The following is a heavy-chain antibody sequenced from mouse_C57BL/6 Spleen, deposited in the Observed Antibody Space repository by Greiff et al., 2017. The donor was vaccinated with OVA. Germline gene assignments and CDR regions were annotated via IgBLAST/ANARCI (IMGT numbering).Heavy chain of an antibody. V-gene: IGHV1-26*01. CDR1: GYTFTDYY. CDR2: INPNNGGT. D-gene: IGHD2-2*01. Sequence: EVQLQQSGPELVKPGASVKISCKASGYTFTDYYMNWVKQSHGKSLEWIGDINPNNGGTSYNQKFKGKATLTVDKSSSTADMELRSLTSEDSAVYYCARGDYGYDEAYWGQGTLVTVSA. J-gene: IGHJ3*01. CDR3: ARGDYGYDEAY.